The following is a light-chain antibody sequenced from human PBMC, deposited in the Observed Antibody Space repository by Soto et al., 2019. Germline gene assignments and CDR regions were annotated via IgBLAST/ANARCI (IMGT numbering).Light chain of an antibody. CDR2: TND. Sequence: QSVLTQPPSASGTPGQRVIISCAGSSSNIGRNTVNWYQHLPGTAPRLLIYTNDQRPSGVPDRFSGSKSGTSASLAISGLQSEDETDYYCAAWDDTSSFVCGTGTKLTVL. CDR1: SSNIGRNT. J-gene: IGLJ1*01. CDR3: AAWDDTSSFV. V-gene: IGLV1-44*01.